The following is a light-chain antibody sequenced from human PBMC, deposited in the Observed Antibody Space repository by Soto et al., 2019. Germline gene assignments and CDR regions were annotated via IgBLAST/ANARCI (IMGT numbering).Light chain of an antibody. Sequence: DIQMTQSPSSVSASVGDRVTITCRASRGISSWLAWYQQKPGKAPKLLIYAASSLQSGVPSRFSGTASGTSFTLTIITLQPEDFAPYYGQQANSFPITFGQGKRLEIK. CDR1: RGISSW. CDR2: AAS. V-gene: IGKV1-12*01. J-gene: IGKJ5*01. CDR3: QQANSFPIT.